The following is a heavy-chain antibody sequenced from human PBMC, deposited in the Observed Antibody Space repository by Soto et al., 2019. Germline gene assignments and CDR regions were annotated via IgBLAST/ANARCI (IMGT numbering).Heavy chain of an antibody. CDR1: GFAFSSYA. CDR2: ISSGGDIT. Sequence: GGSLRLSCAASGFAFSSYAMNWVRQAPGKGLEWLSTISSGGDITFYADSVKGRFTISRDNSNNTLFLQMNSLRADVTAVYFCAKDKVSRSVAAASRNWFDPWGQGTLVTVSS. V-gene: IGHV3-23*01. J-gene: IGHJ5*02. D-gene: IGHD6-25*01. CDR3: AKDKVSRSVAAASRNWFDP.